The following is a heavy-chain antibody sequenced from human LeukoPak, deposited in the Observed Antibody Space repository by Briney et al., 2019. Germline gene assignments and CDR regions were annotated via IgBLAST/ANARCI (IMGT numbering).Heavy chain of an antibody. CDR2: INHSGST. CDR1: GGSFSGYY. CDR3: ARVSLRATERGFGYMDV. Sequence: SETLSLTCAVYGGSFSGYYWSWIRQPPGKGLEWIGEINHSGSTNYNPSLKSRVTISVDTSKNQFSLKLSSVTAADTAVYSCARVSLRATERGFGYMDVWGKGTTVTVSS. J-gene: IGHJ6*03. D-gene: IGHD4-17*01. V-gene: IGHV4-34*01.